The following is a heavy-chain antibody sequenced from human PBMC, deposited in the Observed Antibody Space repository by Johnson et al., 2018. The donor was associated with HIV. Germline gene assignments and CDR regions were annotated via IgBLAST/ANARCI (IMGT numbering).Heavy chain of an antibody. Sequence: VQLVESGGGLVQPGGSLRISCAASGFTVDSNYMSWVRQAPGKGLEWVSVIYSGGNTYYADSVKVRCTISRDTSRNILYLQMNNLRAEDTAVYYCARSPVWLRGFDIWGQGTMVTVSS. CDR2: IYSGGNT. CDR3: ARSPVWLRGFDI. D-gene: IGHD5-24*01. V-gene: IGHV3-66*01. J-gene: IGHJ3*02. CDR1: GFTVDSNY.